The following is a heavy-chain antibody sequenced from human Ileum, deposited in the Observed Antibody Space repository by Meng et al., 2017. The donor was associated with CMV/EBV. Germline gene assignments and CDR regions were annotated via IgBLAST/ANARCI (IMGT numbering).Heavy chain of an antibody. CDR2: IRNKASDYST. CDR1: EFTFSDNY. CDR3: TKDKDGAGDW. V-gene: IGHV3-72*01. D-gene: IGHD3/OR15-3a*01. Sequence: EVEPVEAGGGLVQPGGSLRLSCSVSEFTFSDNYMDWVRQAPGKGLEFVARIRNKASDYSTEYAASVKGRFTISRDDSKNSLYLQMDSLRTEDTAVYYCTKDKDGAGDWWGQGALVTVSS. J-gene: IGHJ4*02.